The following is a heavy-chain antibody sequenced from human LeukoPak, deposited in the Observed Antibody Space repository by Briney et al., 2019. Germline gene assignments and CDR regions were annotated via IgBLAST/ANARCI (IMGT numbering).Heavy chain of an antibody. CDR1: GGSFSGYY. Sequence: SETLSLTCAVYGGSFSGYYWSWIRQPPGKGLEWIGEINHSGSTNYNPSLKSRVTISVDTSKNQFSLKLSSVTAADTAVYYCARAQRNYYGSGRIRAPFDYWGQGTLVTVSS. J-gene: IGHJ4*02. D-gene: IGHD3-10*01. CDR2: INHSGST. V-gene: IGHV4-34*01. CDR3: ARAQRNYYGSGRIRAPFDY.